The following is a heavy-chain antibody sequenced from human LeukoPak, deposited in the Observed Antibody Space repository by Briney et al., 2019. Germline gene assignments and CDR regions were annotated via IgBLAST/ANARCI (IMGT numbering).Heavy chain of an antibody. J-gene: IGHJ4*02. CDR2: ISDGGSIT. CDR1: GFTFSDFG. CDR3: AKSRGSGSNMARGVNFDY. D-gene: IGHD3-10*01. V-gene: IGHV3-23*01. Sequence: ESGGSLRLSCAASGFTFSDFGMSWVRQAPGEGREWVSTISDGGSITYYADSVKGRFTISRDNSKNTLFLQMNSLRVEDTALYYCAKSRGSGSNMARGVNFDYWGQGTLVTVSS.